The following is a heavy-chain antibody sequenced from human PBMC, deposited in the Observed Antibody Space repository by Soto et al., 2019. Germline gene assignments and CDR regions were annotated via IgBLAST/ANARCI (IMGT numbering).Heavy chain of an antibody. J-gene: IGHJ4*02. CDR3: ASNTAMGPYYFDY. CDR1: GGTFSSYA. Sequence: AASVKVSCKASGGTFSSYAISWVRQAPGQGLEWMGGIIPIFGTANYAQKFQGRVTITADESTSTAYMELSSLRSEDTAVYYCASNTAMGPYYFDYWGQGTLVTVSS. CDR2: IIPIFGTA. D-gene: IGHD5-18*01. V-gene: IGHV1-69*13.